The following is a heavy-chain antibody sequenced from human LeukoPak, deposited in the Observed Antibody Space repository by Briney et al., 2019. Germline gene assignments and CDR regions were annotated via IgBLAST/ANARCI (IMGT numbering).Heavy chain of an antibody. Sequence: SETLSLTCAVYGGSFSGYYWSWIRQPPGKGLEWIGEINHSGSTNYNPSLKSRVTISVHTSKNQFSLKLSSVTAADTAVYYCARARVLSSSIAARYYYYYGMDVWGQGTTVTVSS. CDR1: GGSFSGYY. D-gene: IGHD6-6*01. CDR2: INHSGST. V-gene: IGHV4-34*01. CDR3: ARARVLSSSIAARYYYYYGMDV. J-gene: IGHJ6*02.